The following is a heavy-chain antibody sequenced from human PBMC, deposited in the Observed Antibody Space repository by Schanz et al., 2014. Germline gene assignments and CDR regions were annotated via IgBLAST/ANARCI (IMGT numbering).Heavy chain of an antibody. CDR3: ARGPSRGTYYYGMDV. CDR2: IAGSGGGP. D-gene: IGHD2-2*01. CDR1: GFTFSNYW. V-gene: IGHV3-23*04. J-gene: IGHJ6*02. Sequence: EMQVVESGGGSVQPGGSLRVSCAASGFTFSNYWMSWVRQAPGKGLEWVSVIAGSGGGPNYADSVKGRFTISRDNSKNTLSLQMNSLRDEDTAVYYCARGPSRGTYYYGMDVWGQGTTVTVSS.